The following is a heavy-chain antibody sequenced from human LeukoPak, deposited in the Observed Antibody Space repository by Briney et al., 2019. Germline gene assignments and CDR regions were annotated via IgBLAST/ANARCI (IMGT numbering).Heavy chain of an antibody. CDR2: INSSGSRT. CDR1: GFTFSVYW. CDR3: ARSNRAYDY. D-gene: IGHD1-14*01. Sequence: GGSLSLSCAVSGFTFSVYWMHCVRAVPEGGLVWVSRINSSGSRTTDAASVKRRFTISRANAKNTLYLQTDRLRAEDTGGDYCARSNRAYDYWGQGTLVTVSS. V-gene: IGHV3-74*01. J-gene: IGHJ4*02.